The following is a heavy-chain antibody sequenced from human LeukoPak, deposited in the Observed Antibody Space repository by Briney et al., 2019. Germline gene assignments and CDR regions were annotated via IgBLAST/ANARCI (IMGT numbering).Heavy chain of an antibody. D-gene: IGHD2-15*01. CDR3: ARVNPHSVAFDY. J-gene: IGHJ4*02. Sequence: SETLSLTCTVSGGSISSYYWSWIRQPPRKGLEWIGYIYYSGSTNYNPSLKSRVTISVDTSKNQFSLKLSSVTAADTAVYYCARVNPHSVAFDYWGQGTLVTVSS. CDR1: GGSISSYY. V-gene: IGHV4-59*01. CDR2: IYYSGST.